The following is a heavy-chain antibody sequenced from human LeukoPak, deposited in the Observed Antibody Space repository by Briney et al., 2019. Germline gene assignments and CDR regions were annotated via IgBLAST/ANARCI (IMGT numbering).Heavy chain of an antibody. J-gene: IGHJ4*02. CDR3: AKGWSRGTVTTLFDY. CDR1: GFTFDDYA. CDR2: ISWNSGSI. V-gene: IGHV3-9*03. Sequence: GGSLRLSCAASGFTFDDYAMHWVRQAPGKGLEWVLGISWNSGSIGYADSVKGRFTISRDNAKNSLYLQMNSLRAEDMALYYCAKGWSRGTVTTLFDYWGQGTLVTVSS. D-gene: IGHD4-17*01.